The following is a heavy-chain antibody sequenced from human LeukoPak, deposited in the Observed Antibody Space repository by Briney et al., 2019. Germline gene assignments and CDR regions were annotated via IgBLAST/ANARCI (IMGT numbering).Heavy chain of an antibody. CDR3: ARVGRYCSSTSCLEYFQH. V-gene: IGHV1-8*01. Sequence: VASVKVSCKASGYTFSSYDINWVRQATGQGLEWMGWMNPSSGNTGYAQKFQGRVNMTTDTSTSTAYMELRSLRSDDTAVYYCARVGRYCSSTSCLEYFQHWGQGTLVTVSS. CDR2: MNPSSGNT. J-gene: IGHJ1*01. D-gene: IGHD2-2*01. CDR1: GYTFSSYD.